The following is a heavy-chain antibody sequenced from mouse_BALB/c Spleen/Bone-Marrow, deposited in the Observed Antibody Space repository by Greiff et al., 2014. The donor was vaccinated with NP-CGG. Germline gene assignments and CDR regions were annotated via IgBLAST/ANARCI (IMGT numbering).Heavy chain of an antibody. CDR2: INPYNDAT. Sequence: EVQLQQSGPELVKPGASVKMSCKASGYTFTSYVIHWVKQKPGQGLEWIGYINPYNDATKLNERFKGKATLTSDKSSSTAYMVLSSLTSEDSAVYYCAREGGDYFDYWGQGTTLTVAS. V-gene: IGHV1-14*01. CDR3: AREGGDYFDY. CDR1: GYTFTSYV. J-gene: IGHJ2*01.